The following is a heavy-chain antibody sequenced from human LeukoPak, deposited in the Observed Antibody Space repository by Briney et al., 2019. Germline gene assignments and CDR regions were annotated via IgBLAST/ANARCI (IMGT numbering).Heavy chain of an antibody. J-gene: IGHJ6*03. CDR1: GFTFSSYS. CDR3: ERTTEGGYTYDYFYYYYMDV. Sequence: NPGGSLRLSCAASGFTFSSYSMNWIRQPPGKGLEWIGEINHSGSTNYNPSLKSRVTMSVDTSKNQFSLKLSSVTAADTAVYYCERTTEGGYTYDYFYYYYMDVWGKGTTVTISS. D-gene: IGHD5-18*01. V-gene: IGHV4-34*01. CDR2: INHSGST.